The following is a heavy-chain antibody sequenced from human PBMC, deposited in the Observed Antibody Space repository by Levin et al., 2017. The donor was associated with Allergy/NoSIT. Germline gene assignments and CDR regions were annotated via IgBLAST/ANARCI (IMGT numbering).Heavy chain of an antibody. CDR1: GGTFSSYA. CDR2: IIPIFGTA. Sequence: SVKVSCKASGGTFSSYAISWVRQAPGQGLEWMGGIIPIFGTANYAQKFQGRVTITADKSTSTAYMELSSLRSEDTAVYYCARYVSDIAVVPAAIAVDYYYDYGMDVWGQGTTVTVSS. J-gene: IGHJ6*02. V-gene: IGHV1-69*06. D-gene: IGHD2-2*01. CDR3: ARYVSDIAVVPAAIAVDYYYDYGMDV.